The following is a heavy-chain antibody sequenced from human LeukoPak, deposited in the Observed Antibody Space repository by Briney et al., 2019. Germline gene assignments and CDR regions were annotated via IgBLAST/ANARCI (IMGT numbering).Heavy chain of an antibody. Sequence: GGSLRLSCAASGFTFSSYSMTWVRQAPGKGLEWVSYISSSGSTIYYADSVKGRFTISRDNAKNSLYLQMNSLRAEDTAVYYCAGLGITMIGGVWGKGTTVTISS. D-gene: IGHD3-10*02. CDR2: ISSSGSTI. CDR1: GFTFSSYS. J-gene: IGHJ6*04. CDR3: AGLGITMIGGV. V-gene: IGHV3-48*04.